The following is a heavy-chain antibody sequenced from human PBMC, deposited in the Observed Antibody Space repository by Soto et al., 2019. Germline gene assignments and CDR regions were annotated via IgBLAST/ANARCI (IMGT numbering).Heavy chain of an antibody. J-gene: IGHJ4*02. V-gene: IGHV4-39*01. D-gene: IGHD6-19*01. Sequence: TSETLSLTCTVSGGSISSSSYYWGWIRQPPGKGLDLFCIIYYSGSTYYNPSLKSRVTISVDTSKNQFSLKLSSLTAADTAVYYCARRPYSSGWYEWGEPDYWGQGTLVTVSS. CDR2: IYYSGST. CDR3: ARRPYSSGWYEWGEPDY. CDR1: GGSISSSSYY.